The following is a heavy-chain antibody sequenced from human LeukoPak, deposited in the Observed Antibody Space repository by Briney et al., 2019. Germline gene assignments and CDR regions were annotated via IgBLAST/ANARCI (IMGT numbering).Heavy chain of an antibody. CDR2: ISNSGNTI. J-gene: IGHJ1*01. D-gene: IGHD3-22*01. V-gene: IGHV3-11*04. Sequence: PGGSLRLSCAASEFIFSDYYMSWVRQAPGKGLDWISYISNSGNTIYYADSVKGRFTISRDNAKNSLYLQMNSLRAEDTAVYYCARKSSGYYFVYFQHWGQGTLVTVSS. CDR1: EFIFSDYY. CDR3: ARKSSGYYFVYFQH.